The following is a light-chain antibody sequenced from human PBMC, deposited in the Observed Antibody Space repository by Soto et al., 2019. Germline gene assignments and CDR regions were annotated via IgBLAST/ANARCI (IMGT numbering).Light chain of an antibody. J-gene: IGKJ2*01. Sequence: DIQMTQSPSTLSASVGDRVTITCRASQSIDNWLAWYQQKPGKAPKLLIHEASSLESGVPSRFSGSGYGTEFTLTISSLQPDDFATYYCQQYNTYSYTFGQGTKVDI. CDR3: QQYNTYSYT. CDR1: QSIDNW. V-gene: IGKV1-5*03. CDR2: EAS.